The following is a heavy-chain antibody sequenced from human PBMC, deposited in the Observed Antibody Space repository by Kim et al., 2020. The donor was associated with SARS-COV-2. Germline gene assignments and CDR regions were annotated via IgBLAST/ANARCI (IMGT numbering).Heavy chain of an antibody. V-gene: IGHV3-30-3*01. J-gene: IGHJ5*02. CDR1: GFTFSSYA. CDR3: ARDHELGNYGDYWFDP. D-gene: IGHD4-17*01. CDR2: ISYDGSNK. Sequence: GGSLRLSCAASGFTFSSYAMHWVRKAPGKGLEWVAVISYDGSNKYYADSVKGRFTISRDNSKNTLYLQMNSLRAEDTAVYYCARDHELGNYGDYWFDPWGQGTLVTVSS.